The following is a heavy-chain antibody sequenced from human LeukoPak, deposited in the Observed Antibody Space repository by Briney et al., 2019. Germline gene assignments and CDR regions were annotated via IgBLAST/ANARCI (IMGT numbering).Heavy chain of an antibody. CDR2: MHYSGST. D-gene: IGHD6-19*01. Sequence: KPSETLSLTCTVSGDSISLYYWSWIRQPPGKGLEWIGYMHYSGSTNYNPSLKSRVIISVETSKKQLSLKLSSVTAADTAVYYCARDRGSSGWYYFDYWGQGTLVTVSS. V-gene: IGHV4-59*01. CDR1: GDSISLYY. J-gene: IGHJ4*02. CDR3: ARDRGSSGWYYFDY.